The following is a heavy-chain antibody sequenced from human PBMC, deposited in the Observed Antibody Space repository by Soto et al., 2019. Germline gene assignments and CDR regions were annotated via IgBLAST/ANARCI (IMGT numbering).Heavy chain of an antibody. CDR3: GANRGGGGY. CDR1: GFTVSNNY. D-gene: IGHD3-10*01. J-gene: IGHJ4*02. V-gene: IGHV3-53*01. CDR2: IYSGGYT. Sequence: EVQLVESGGGLIQPGGSLRLSCAVSGFTVSNNYMSWVRQAPGKGLEGVSVIYSGGYTAYGDSVKGRFTISRDNSKNTLFLQKNTLGADARAVFFGGANRGGGGYWGQGTLVTVSS.